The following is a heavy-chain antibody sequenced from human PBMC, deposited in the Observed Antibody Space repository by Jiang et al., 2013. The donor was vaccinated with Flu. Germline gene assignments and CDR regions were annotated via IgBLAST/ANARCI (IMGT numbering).Heavy chain of an antibody. V-gene: IGHV3-15*01. CDR2: GGTT. CDR3: ASRWGYNPDY. J-gene: IGHJ4*02. D-gene: IGHD5-24*01. Sequence: GGTTEYAAPVKGRFVISRDDSQNTMFLQMNGLKLEDTAVYYCASRWGYNPDYWGQGTLVTVSS.